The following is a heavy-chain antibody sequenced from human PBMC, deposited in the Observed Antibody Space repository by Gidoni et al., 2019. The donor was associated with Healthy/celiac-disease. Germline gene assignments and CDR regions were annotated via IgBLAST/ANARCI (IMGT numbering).Heavy chain of an antibody. V-gene: IGHV3-21*01. CDR1: GFTFSSYS. Sequence: EVQLVESGGGLVKPGGSLRLSCAASGFTFSSYSMNWVRQAPGKGLEWVSSISSSSSYIYYADSVKGRFTISRDNAKNSLYLQMNSLRAEDTAVYYCARAESEYYYDSSGYYPWGQGTLVTVSS. CDR3: ARAESEYYYDSSGYYP. J-gene: IGHJ5*02. D-gene: IGHD3-22*01. CDR2: ISSSSSYI.